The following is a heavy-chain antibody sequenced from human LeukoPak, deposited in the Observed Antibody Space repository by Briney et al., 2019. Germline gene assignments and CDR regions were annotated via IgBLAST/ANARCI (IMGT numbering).Heavy chain of an antibody. CDR3: AKDFRWFGELWKYDAFDI. CDR1: GFTFSSYG. D-gene: IGHD3-10*01. J-gene: IGHJ3*02. CDR2: ISGSGGST. V-gene: IGHV3-23*01. Sequence: GGSLRLSCAASGFTFSSYGMNWVRQAPGKGLEWVSVISGSGGSTYYADSVKGRFTISRDNSKNTLYLQMSSLRAEDTAVYYCAKDFRWFGELWKYDAFDIWGQGTMVTVSS.